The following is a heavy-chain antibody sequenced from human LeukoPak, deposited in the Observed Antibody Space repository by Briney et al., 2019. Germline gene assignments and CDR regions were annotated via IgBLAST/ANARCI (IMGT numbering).Heavy chain of an antibody. CDR2: INHSGYT. Sequence: PSETLSLTCAVSGVSFADYYWSWVRQTPGKGLEWIGEINHSGYTNDNPSLKSRVTLSIDTSRKQFSLNLRSVTVADAGIYFCTRMTRGHDYWGQGTQVTVSS. D-gene: IGHD4-11*01. CDR3: TRMTRGHDY. CDR1: GVSFADYY. V-gene: IGHV4-34*01. J-gene: IGHJ4*02.